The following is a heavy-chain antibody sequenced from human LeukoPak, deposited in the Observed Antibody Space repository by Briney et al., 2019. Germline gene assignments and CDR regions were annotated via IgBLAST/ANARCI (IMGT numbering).Heavy chain of an antibody. Sequence: SETLSLTCTVSGGSISSYYWSWIRQPPGKGLEWIGYIYYSGSTNYNPSPKSRVTMSVDTSKNQFSLKLNSVTAADTAVYYCARDWGSGNGFDIWGQGTMVTVSS. D-gene: IGHD7-27*01. V-gene: IGHV4-59*12. CDR3: ARDWGSGNGFDI. CDR1: GGSISSYY. J-gene: IGHJ3*02. CDR2: IYYSGST.